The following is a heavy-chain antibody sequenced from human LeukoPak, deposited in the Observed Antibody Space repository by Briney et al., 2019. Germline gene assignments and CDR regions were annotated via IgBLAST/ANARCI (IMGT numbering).Heavy chain of an antibody. V-gene: IGHV3-48*02. CDR2: ITSSSTTT. J-gene: IGHJ4*02. CDR3: ARNSVGAANFDY. Sequence: SGGSLRLSCAASGFTFNSYGMNWVRQAPGKGLEWVSYITSSSTTTHYADSVKGRFTISRDNAKNSLYLQMNSLRDEDTAVYYCARNSVGAANFDYWGQGTLVTVSS. D-gene: IGHD1-26*01. CDR1: GFTFNSYG.